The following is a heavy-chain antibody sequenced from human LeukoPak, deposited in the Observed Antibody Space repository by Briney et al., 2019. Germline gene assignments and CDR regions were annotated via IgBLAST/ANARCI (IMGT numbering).Heavy chain of an antibody. CDR2: IDASGGST. J-gene: IGHJ5*02. Sequence: SGGSLRLSCAASGFTFGSYAMTWVRQAPGKGLEWVPSIDASGGSTYYADSVKGRFTISRDNSKNTFYLQMNTLRADDTAVYYCSKGSVSGWYGWFAPWGQGTLVTVSS. CDR1: GFTFGSYA. D-gene: IGHD6-19*01. CDR3: SKGSVSGWYGWFAP. V-gene: IGHV3-23*01.